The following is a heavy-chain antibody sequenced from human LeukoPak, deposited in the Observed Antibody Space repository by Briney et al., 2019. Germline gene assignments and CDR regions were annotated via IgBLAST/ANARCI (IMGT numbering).Heavy chain of an antibody. Sequence: SVKVSCKASGDTFSSYAISWVRQAPGQGLEWMGRIIPIFGTANYAQKFQGRVTITTDESTSTAYMELSSLRSEDTAVYYCARDTYDYGSGNPSTYFDYWGQGTLVTVSS. V-gene: IGHV1-69*05. D-gene: IGHD3-10*01. J-gene: IGHJ4*02. CDR2: IIPIFGTA. CDR3: ARDTYDYGSGNPSTYFDY. CDR1: GDTFSSYA.